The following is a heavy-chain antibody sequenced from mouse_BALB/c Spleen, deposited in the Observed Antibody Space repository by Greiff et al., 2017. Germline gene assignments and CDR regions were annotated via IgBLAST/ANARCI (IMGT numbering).Heavy chain of an antibody. CDR2: IDPSDSET. J-gene: IGHJ4*01. CDR1: GYTFTSYW. V-gene: IGHV1-69*02. D-gene: IGHD2-4*01. Sequence: QVQLQQPGAELVKPGAPVKLSCKASGYTFTSYWMNWVKQRPRRGLEWIGRIDPSDSETHYNQKFKDKATLTVDKSSSTAYIQLSSLTSEDSAVYYCARWDYDYDYAMDYWGQGTSVTVSS. CDR3: ARWDYDYDYAMDY.